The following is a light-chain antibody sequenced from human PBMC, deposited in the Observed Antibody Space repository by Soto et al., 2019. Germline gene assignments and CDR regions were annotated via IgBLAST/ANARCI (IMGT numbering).Light chain of an antibody. V-gene: IGKV3-15*01. CDR3: QQYHNWPRT. Sequence: EIVMTQSPATLSVFPGERATLSCRASQSVNGNLAWYQQRRGQAPRLLIYGASTRATGIPARFSGSGSGTELALTISSRQSEDSAIYYCQQYHNWPRTFGQGNKVELK. J-gene: IGKJ1*01. CDR2: GAS. CDR1: QSVNGN.